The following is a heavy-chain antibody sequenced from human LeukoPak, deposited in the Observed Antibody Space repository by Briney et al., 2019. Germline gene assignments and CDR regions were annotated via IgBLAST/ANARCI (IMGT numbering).Heavy chain of an antibody. CDR3: ARGHYDVLAASYKWTPDY. V-gene: IGHV3-21*01. Sequence: GGSLRLSCAASGFTFNTFNVNWVRQAPGEGLEWVSSITSGGDYIYYADSVKGRFTTSRDNAENSLSLQLNSLRVEDTAVYYCARGHYDVLAASYKWTPDYWGQGTLVTVSS. CDR1: GFTFNTFN. J-gene: IGHJ4*02. D-gene: IGHD3-9*01. CDR2: ITSGGDYI.